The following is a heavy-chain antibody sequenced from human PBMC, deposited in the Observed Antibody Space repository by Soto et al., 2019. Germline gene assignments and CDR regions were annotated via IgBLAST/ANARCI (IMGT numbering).Heavy chain of an antibody. J-gene: IGHJ6*02. CDR2: ISYDGSNK. D-gene: IGHD2-15*01. V-gene: IGHV3-30-3*01. CDR3: ARDPMGVAATRYYYYSYGMDV. Sequence: GGSLRLSCAASGFTFSSYAMHWVRQAPGKGLEWVAVISYDGSNKYYADSVKGRFTISRDNSKNTLYLQMNSLRAEDTAVYYCARDPMGVAATRYYYYSYGMDVWGQGTTVTVSS. CDR1: GFTFSSYA.